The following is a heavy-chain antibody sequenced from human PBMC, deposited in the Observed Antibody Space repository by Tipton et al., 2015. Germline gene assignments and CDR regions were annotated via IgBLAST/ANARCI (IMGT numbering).Heavy chain of an antibody. CDR1: GFTFSSYW. D-gene: IGHD3-10*01. J-gene: IGHJ4*02. V-gene: IGHV3-7*05. CDR2: IKQDGSEK. Sequence: GSLRLSCAASGFTFSSYWMTWFRQAPGKGLEWVANIKQDGSEKHYVDSVRGRFTISRDNAKNSLYLQMNSLRAEDTAVYYCANPSGYWGQGTLVTVSS. CDR3: ANPSGY.